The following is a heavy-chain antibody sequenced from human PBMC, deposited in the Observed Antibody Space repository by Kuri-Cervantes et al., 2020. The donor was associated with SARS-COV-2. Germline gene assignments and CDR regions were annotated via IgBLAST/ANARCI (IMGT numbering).Heavy chain of an antibody. CDR2: INHSGST. CDR3: ARVSSGITGKRGGAFDI. V-gene: IGHV4-39*07. D-gene: IGHD1-20*01. CDR1: GGSISSSSYY. J-gene: IGHJ3*02. Sequence: SETLSLTCTVSGGSISSSSYYWGWIRQPPGKGLEWIGEINHSGSTNYNPSLKSRVTISVDTSKNQFSLKLSSVTAADTAVYYCARVSSGITGKRGGAFDIWGQGTMVTVSS.